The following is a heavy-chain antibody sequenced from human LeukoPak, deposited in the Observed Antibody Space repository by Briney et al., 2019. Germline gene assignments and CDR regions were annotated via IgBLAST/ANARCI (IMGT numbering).Heavy chain of an antibody. V-gene: IGHV4-34*01. Sequence: SETLSLTCAVYGGSFSGYYWSSIRQPPGKGLEWIGEINHSGSTNYNPSLKSRVTISVDTSKNQFSLKLSSVTAADTAVYYCARGYSSSWYYYYGMDVWGKGTTVTVSS. CDR1: GGSFSGYY. CDR3: ARGYSSSWYYYYGMDV. D-gene: IGHD6-13*01. J-gene: IGHJ6*04. CDR2: INHSGST.